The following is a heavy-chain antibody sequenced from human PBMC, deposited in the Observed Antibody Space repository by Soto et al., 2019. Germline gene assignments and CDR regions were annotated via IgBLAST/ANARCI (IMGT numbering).Heavy chain of an antibody. CDR3: ASLYPRGGYDNDY. V-gene: IGHV4-39*01. J-gene: IGHJ4*02. CDR2: IYYSGST. CDR1: GGSISSSSYY. D-gene: IGHD5-12*01. Sequence: SETLSLTCTVSGGSISSSSYYWGWIRQPPGKGLEWIGSIYYSGSTYYNPSLKSRVTISVDTSKNQFSLKLSSVTAADTAVYYCASLYPRGGYDNDYWGQGTLVIVSS.